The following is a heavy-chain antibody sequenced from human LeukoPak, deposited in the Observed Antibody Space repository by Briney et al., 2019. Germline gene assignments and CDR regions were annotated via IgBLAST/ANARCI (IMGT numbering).Heavy chain of an antibody. D-gene: IGHD1-14*01. CDR3: ARGDNPGVPWYFDY. J-gene: IGHJ4*02. CDR1: GYTFTSYY. CDR2: INPSGRST. Sequence: GASVKISRKASGYTFTSYYMHWVRQAPGQGLEWMGIINPSGRSTTYAQKFQDRVTMTRDTSTSTVYMELSSLRSEDTAVYYCARGDNPGVPWYFDYWGQGTLVTVSS. V-gene: IGHV1-46*01.